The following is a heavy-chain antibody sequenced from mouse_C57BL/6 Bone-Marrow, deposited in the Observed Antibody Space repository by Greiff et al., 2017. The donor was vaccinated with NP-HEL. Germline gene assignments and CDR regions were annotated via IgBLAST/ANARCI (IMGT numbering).Heavy chain of an antibody. J-gene: IGHJ2*01. CDR1: GYTFTDYY. V-gene: IGHV1-19*01. CDR3: ARSDGYYVDY. Sequence: VQLKQSGPVLVKPGASVKMSCKASGYTFTDYYMNWVKQSHGKSLEWIGVINPYNGGTSYNQKFKGKATLTVDKSSSTAYMELNSLTSEDSAVYYCARSDGYYVDYWGQGTTLTVSS. D-gene: IGHD2-3*01. CDR2: INPYNGGT.